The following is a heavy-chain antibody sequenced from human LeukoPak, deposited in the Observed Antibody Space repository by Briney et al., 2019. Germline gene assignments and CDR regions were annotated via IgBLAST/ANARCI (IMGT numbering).Heavy chain of an antibody. Sequence: GGSRTPSCATSGYTFSSYVIHCDRQAPGKGMEWVAVVSNDGRNEYYADSVQGRFSISRDTSKNTVYLQMNSLRAEDTAVYYCARDSALTPPDYWGEGTRGTVSS. CDR1: GYTFSSYV. CDR2: VSNDGRNE. CDR3: ARDSALTPPDY. J-gene: IGHJ4*02. V-gene: IGHV3-33*01. D-gene: IGHD1-26*01.